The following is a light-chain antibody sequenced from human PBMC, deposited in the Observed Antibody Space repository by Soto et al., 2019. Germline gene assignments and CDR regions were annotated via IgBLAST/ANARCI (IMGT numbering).Light chain of an antibody. CDR3: QQANTFQIT. V-gene: IGKV1D-12*01. CDR2: AAS. CDR1: QNINSW. J-gene: IGKJ5*01. Sequence: IQMTHSPSSLSASVGDRFTITCRASQNINSWLAWYQQKPGKSPKLLRYAASTLQSGVPSRFSGRGSGIDFTLTINSLHPEDFATYFCQQANTFQITFGQGTRLEIK.